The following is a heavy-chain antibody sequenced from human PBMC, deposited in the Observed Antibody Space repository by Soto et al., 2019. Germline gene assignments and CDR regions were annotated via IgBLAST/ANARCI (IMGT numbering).Heavy chain of an antibody. J-gene: IGHJ4*02. V-gene: IGHV3-23*01. Sequence: EVQLLESGGGLIQPGGSLRLSCAASGFTLGTYGMGWVRRAQGKGLEWVSTITGGNTYYAASVKGRFTISRDNSKNTLYLQMSNLRAEDTALYYCVKDKERGGYDSDFDSWGQGTLVTVSS. D-gene: IGHD3-3*01. CDR2: ITGGNT. CDR1: GFTLGTYG. CDR3: VKDKERGGYDSDFDS.